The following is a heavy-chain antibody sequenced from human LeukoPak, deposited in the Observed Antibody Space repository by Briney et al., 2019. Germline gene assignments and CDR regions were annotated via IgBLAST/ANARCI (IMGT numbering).Heavy chain of an antibody. CDR2: IRYDGSNK. J-gene: IGHJ4*02. V-gene: IGHV3-30*02. CDR3: AKDSLTYCSSTSCYMGGLDY. D-gene: IGHD2-2*01. Sequence: PGGSLRLSCAASGFTFNSYGMHWVRQAPGKGLEWVAFIRYDGSNKYYADSVKGRFTISRDNSKNTLYLQMNSLRAEDTAVYYCAKDSLTYCSSTSCYMGGLDYWGQGTLVTVSS. CDR1: GFTFNSYG.